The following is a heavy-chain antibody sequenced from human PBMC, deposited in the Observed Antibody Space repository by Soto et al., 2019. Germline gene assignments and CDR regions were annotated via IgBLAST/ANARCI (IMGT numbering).Heavy chain of an antibody. Sequence: SETLSLTCAVSGDAIISFNWWSWVRQPPGKGLEWIGEIYHSGSTNYNPSLKSRVTISVDKSKNQFSLKLSSVTAADTAVYYCARDRPLDYDILTGYCSPVWFDPWGQGTLVTVSS. CDR3: ARDRPLDYDILTGYCSPVWFDP. J-gene: IGHJ5*02. D-gene: IGHD3-9*01. CDR2: IYHSGST. CDR1: GDAIISFNW. V-gene: IGHV4-4*02.